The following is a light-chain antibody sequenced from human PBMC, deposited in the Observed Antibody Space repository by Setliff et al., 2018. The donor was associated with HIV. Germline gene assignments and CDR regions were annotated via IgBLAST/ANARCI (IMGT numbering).Light chain of an antibody. CDR2: EVN. CDR1: SSDVGAYNY. Sequence: SALTQPASVSGSPGQSITISCTGTSSDVGAYNYVSWYQQYPGKAPKLMIYEVNNRPSGVSNRFSGSKSGNTASLTISGLQAEDEADYYCSSYTISRTLVFGGGTKVTVL. V-gene: IGLV2-14*01. J-gene: IGLJ2*01. CDR3: SSYTISRTLV.